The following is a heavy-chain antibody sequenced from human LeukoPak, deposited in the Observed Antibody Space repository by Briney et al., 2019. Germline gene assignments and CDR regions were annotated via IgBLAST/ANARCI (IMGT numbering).Heavy chain of an antibody. CDR3: AKNMISAGRGTFDI. CDR1: GFTFDDYG. CDR2: INWNGGSI. D-gene: IGHD3-22*01. J-gene: IGHJ3*02. Sequence: GGSLRLSCAASGFTFDDYGMSWVRQAPGKGLEWVSGINWNGGSIGYADSVKGRFTISRDNAKNSLYLQMNSLRAEDMALYYCAKNMISAGRGTFDIWGQGTMVTVSS. V-gene: IGHV3-20*04.